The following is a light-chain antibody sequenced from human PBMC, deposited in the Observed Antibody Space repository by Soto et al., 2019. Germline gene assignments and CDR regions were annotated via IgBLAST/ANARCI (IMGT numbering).Light chain of an antibody. CDR2: SNN. V-gene: IGLV1-44*01. CDR1: SSNIGSNT. J-gene: IGLJ2*01. Sequence: QSVLTQPPSASGTPGPGVPISCSGSSSNIGSNTVNWYQQLPGTAPQLLIYSNNQRPSGVPDRFSGSKSGTSASLAISGLQSEDEADYYCAAWDDGLNGVVFGGGTQLTVL. CDR3: AAWDDGLNGVV.